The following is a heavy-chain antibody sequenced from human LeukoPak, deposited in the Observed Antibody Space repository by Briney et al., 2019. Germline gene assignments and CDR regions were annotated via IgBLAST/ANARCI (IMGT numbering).Heavy chain of an antibody. CDR2: TRNEANIYTT. D-gene: IGHD1-26*01. CDR3: ASPVGATTVRAFDI. CDR1: GFIFSDHY. V-gene: IGHV3-72*01. Sequence: GGSLRLSCAASGFIFSDHYMDWVRQAPGKGLEWVGRTRNEANIYTTKYAASVKGRFTISRDDSKNSLYLQMNSLKTEDTAVYYCASPVGATTVRAFDIWGQGTMVTVSS. J-gene: IGHJ3*02.